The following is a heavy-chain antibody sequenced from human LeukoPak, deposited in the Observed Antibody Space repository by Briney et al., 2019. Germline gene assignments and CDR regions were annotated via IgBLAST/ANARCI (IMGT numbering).Heavy chain of an antibody. Sequence: GGSLRLSCAASGFTFSSYGMHWVRQAPGKGLEWVAVIWYDGSNKYYADFVKGRFTISRDNSKNTLYLQMNSLRAEDTAVYYCARERIAAAGIFDYWGQGTLVTVSS. CDR2: IWYDGSNK. CDR1: GFTFSSYG. CDR3: ARERIAAAGIFDY. D-gene: IGHD6-13*01. J-gene: IGHJ4*02. V-gene: IGHV3-33*01.